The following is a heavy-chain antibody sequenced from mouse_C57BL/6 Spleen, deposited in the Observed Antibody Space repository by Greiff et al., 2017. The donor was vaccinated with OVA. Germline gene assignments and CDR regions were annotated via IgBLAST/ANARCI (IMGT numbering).Heavy chain of an antibody. CDR3: ARSGYSNYGDDY. Sequence: VKLQESGTELVKPGASVKLSCKASGYTFTSYWMHWVKQRPGQGLEWIGNINPSNGGTNYNEKFKSKATLTVDKSSSTAYMQLSSLTSEDSAVYYCARSGYSNYGDDYWGQGTTLTVSS. CDR1: GYTFTSYW. V-gene: IGHV1-53*01. D-gene: IGHD2-5*01. J-gene: IGHJ2*01. CDR2: INPSNGGT.